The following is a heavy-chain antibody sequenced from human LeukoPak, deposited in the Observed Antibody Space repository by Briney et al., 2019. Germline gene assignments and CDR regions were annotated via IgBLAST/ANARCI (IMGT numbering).Heavy chain of an antibody. CDR3: ARDTARNPELLDY. V-gene: IGHV3-33*01. Sequence: GGSLRLSCAASGLTFRNYGMHWVRQAPGKGLEWVAIIYYDGSLKYYTDSVKGRFTISRDNAKNTLYVQMNSLRAEDTAVYYCARDTARNPELLDYWGQGTLVTVSS. D-gene: IGHD1-26*01. J-gene: IGHJ4*02. CDR1: GLTFRNYG. CDR2: IYYDGSLK.